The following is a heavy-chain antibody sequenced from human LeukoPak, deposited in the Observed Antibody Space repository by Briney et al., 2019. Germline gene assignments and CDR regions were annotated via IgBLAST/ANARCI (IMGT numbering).Heavy chain of an antibody. J-gene: IGHJ4*02. CDR2: INPSGGST. CDR1: GYTFTNYY. D-gene: IGHD6-19*01. V-gene: IGHV1-46*01. Sequence: GASVKVSCKASGYTFTNYYMHWVRQAPGQGLEWMGIINPSGGSTSYAQKFQDRVTMTRDMSTSTVYMELRSLRSDDTAVYYCARDLKMGYSSGRYSWGTGSSNDYWGQGTLVTVSS. CDR3: ARDLKMGYSSGRYSWGTGSSNDY.